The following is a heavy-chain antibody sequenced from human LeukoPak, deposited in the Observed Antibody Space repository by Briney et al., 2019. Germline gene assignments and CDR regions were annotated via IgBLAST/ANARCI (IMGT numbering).Heavy chain of an antibody. Sequence: SETLSLTCTVSGGSISSSSYCWGWIRQPPGKGLEWIGSIYYSGSTYYNPSLKSRVTISVDTSKNQFSLKLSSVTAADTAVYYCARGPPQGIAVAGPITYYFDYWGQGTLVTVSS. CDR3: ARGPPQGIAVAGPITYYFDY. CDR1: GGSISSSSYC. J-gene: IGHJ4*02. V-gene: IGHV4-39*07. CDR2: IYYSGST. D-gene: IGHD6-19*01.